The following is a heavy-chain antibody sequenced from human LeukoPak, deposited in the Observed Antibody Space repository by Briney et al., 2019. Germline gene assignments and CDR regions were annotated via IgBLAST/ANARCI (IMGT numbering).Heavy chain of an antibody. D-gene: IGHD2-2*01. V-gene: IGHV7-4-1*02. J-gene: IGHJ1*01. CDR3: VRETGDVVAGGECFQH. CDR2: INTNTGNP. Sequence: ASVKVSCKASGYTFTGYAMNWVRQAPGQGLEWMGWINTNTGNPTYAQGFTGRFVFSLDTSVSTAYLQISSLKAEDTAMYYCVRETGDVVAGGECFQHWGQGTLVTVSS. CDR1: GYTFTGYA.